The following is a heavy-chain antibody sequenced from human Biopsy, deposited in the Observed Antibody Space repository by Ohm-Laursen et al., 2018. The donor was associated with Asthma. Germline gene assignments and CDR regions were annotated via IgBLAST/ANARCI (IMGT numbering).Heavy chain of an antibody. Sequence: SLRLSCAASGFTFSSYGMHWVRQAPGKGLEWVAVISYDGSNKYYADSVKGRFTISRVNSKNTLYLQMNSLRAEDTAVYYCARDLHPTNHLGELSEGFDYWGQGTLVTVSS. J-gene: IGHJ4*02. CDR3: ARDLHPTNHLGELSEGFDY. V-gene: IGHV3-30*03. CDR2: ISYDGSNK. D-gene: IGHD3-16*02. CDR1: GFTFSSYG.